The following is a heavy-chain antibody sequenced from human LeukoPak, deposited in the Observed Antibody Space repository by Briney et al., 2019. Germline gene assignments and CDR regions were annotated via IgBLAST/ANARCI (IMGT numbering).Heavy chain of an antibody. J-gene: IGHJ4*02. Sequence: PSETLSLTCTVSGGSITSNTNYWGWIRQPPGKGLEWIGNIYYSGTTYYNPSLKSRVTISVDASKNQLSLKLSSVTAADTAVYYCARGLNDSWTGENYWGQGTLVTVSS. D-gene: IGHD3-3*01. V-gene: IGHV4-39*07. CDR3: ARGLNDSWTGENY. CDR1: GGSITSNTNY. CDR2: IYYSGTT.